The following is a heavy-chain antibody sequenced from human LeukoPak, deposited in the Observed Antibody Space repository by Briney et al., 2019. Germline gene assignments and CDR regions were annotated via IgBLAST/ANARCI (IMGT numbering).Heavy chain of an antibody. CDR3: ARGLGYCSSTSCYIPDY. CDR1: GFTFDDYG. J-gene: IGHJ4*02. Sequence: GGSLRLSCAASGFTFDDYGMSWVRQAPGKGLEWVSGINWNGGSTGYADSVKGRFTISRDNAKNSLYLQMNSLRAEDTALYYCARGLGYCSSTSCYIPDYWGQGILVTVSS. CDR2: INWNGGST. D-gene: IGHD2-2*02. V-gene: IGHV3-20*04.